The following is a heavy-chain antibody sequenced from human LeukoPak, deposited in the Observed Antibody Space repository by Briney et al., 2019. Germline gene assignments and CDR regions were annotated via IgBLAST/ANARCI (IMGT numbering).Heavy chain of an antibody. CDR2: INPNSGGT. J-gene: IGHJ4*02. CDR1: GYTFTGYY. D-gene: IGHD6-19*01. CDR3: ARDRTRTGYSSGWYHDY. V-gene: IGHV1-2*02. Sequence: ASVKVSCKASGYTFTGYYMHWVRQAPGQGLEWMGWINPNSGGTNHAQKFQGRVTMTRDTSISTAYMELSRLRSDDTAVYYCARDRTRTGYSSGWYHDYWGQGTLATVSS.